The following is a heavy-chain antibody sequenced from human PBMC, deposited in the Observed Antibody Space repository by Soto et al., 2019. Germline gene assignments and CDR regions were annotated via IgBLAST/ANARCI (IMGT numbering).Heavy chain of an antibody. D-gene: IGHD3-22*01. J-gene: IGHJ6*02. Sequence: EVQLVESGGGLVKPGGSLRLSCAASGFTFSSYSMNWVRQAPGKGLEWVSSISSSSSYIYYADSVKGRFTISRDNAKNSLYLQMNSLRAEDTDVYYCASLRHYYDSSGYYSSYYYYGMDVWGQGTTVTVSS. V-gene: IGHV3-21*01. CDR1: GFTFSSYS. CDR3: ASLRHYYDSSGYYSSYYYYGMDV. CDR2: ISSSSSYI.